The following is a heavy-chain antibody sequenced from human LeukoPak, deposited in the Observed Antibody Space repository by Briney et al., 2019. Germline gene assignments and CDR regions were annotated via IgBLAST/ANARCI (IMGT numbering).Heavy chain of an antibody. CDR1: GYRFTSTW. CDR2: IYPIGPDT. V-gene: IGHV5-51*01. D-gene: IGHD1-26*01. J-gene: IGHJ4*02. CDR3: ATVNSAHWFFDY. Sequence: GESLKISCKGSGYRFTSTWIGWVRLMPGKGLEWMGTIYPIGPDTRYSPSFQGQVTISADKSISTAYLQWSSLRASDTAIYYCATVNSAHWFFDYWGQGTLVTVSS.